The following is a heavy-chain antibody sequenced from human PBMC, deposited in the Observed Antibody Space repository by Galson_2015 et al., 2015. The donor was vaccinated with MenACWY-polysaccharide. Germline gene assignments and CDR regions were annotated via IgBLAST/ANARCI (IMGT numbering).Heavy chain of an antibody. CDR1: GYSFTRYW. CDR3: ARITGGEYFQY. D-gene: IGHD3-10*01. V-gene: IGHV5-51*03. CDR2: IYPGGSDA. Sequence: QSGAEVTKPGESLTISCKGLGYSFTRYWIGWVRQMPGKGLEWMGIIYPGGSDARFSPSFQGQVTMSVDKSISTAYLQWNSLKASDTAIYYCARITGGEYFQYWGQGALVTV. J-gene: IGHJ1*01.